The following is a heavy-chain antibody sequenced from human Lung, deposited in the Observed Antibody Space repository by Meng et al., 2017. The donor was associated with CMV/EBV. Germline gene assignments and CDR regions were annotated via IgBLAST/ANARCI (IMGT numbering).Heavy chain of an antibody. J-gene: IGHJ4*02. Sequence: TFSGYSIPWVRQAPGQGLEWVGRLNPRGDDANYAQTFQGRVTMTRDTSISTGYMQLHRLTSDDTAIYYCARWAPGSIIREITASDFWGQGSLVTVSS. CDR3: ARWAPGSIIREITASDF. CDR2: LNPRGDDA. V-gene: IGHV1-2*06. D-gene: IGHD3-10*01. CDR1: TFSGYS.